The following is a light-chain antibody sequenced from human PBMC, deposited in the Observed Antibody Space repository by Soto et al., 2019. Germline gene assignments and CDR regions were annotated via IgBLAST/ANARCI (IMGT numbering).Light chain of an antibody. CDR3: QQRSNWPPLT. Sequence: EIVLTQSPATLSLSPGERATLSCRASQSVRLYSAWYQQKPGQAPMLHSYHASNRATGIPARFSGSGSGTDFPLTISGLEPEGFVVYYCQQRSNWPPLTFGGGTKV. CDR2: HAS. V-gene: IGKV3-11*01. J-gene: IGKJ4*01. CDR1: QSVRLY.